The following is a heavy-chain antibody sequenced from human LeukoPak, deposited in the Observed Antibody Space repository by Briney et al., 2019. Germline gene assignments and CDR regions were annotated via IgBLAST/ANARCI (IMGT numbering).Heavy chain of an antibody. V-gene: IGHV3-33*06. CDR3: AKDLYCSAGSCYSSGY. D-gene: IGHD2-15*01. Sequence: PGRSLRLSCAASGFTFSSSGMHWVRQAPGKGLEWVAVIWYDGNNKYYADSVKGRFTISRDNSKNTLYLQMNRLRAEDTAIYYCAKDLYCSAGSCYSSGYWGQGTLVTVSS. CDR1: GFTFSSSG. J-gene: IGHJ4*02. CDR2: IWYDGNNK.